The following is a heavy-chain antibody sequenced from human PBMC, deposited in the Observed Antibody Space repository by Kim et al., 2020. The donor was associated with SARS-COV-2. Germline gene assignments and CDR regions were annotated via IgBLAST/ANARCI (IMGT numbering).Heavy chain of an antibody. Sequence: STTNYADSVKGRFTISRDNAKNTLYLQMNSLRGEDTAVYYCARSNGYLDFRGQGTLVTVSS. CDR2: STT. CDR3: ARSNGYLDF. J-gene: IGHJ4*02. V-gene: IGHV3-74*01. D-gene: IGHD2-21*01.